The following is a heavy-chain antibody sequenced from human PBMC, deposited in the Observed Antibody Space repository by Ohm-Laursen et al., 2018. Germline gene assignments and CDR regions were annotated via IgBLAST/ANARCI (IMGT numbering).Heavy chain of an antibody. CDR2: INPNSGGT. J-gene: IGHJ4*02. CDR3: ARKRSGYSYGFRD. CDR1: GYTFTGYY. D-gene: IGHD5-18*01. V-gene: IGHV1-2*02. Sequence: GASVKVSCNASGYTFTGYYMHWVRQAPGQGLEWMGWINPNSGGTNYAQKFQGRVTMTRDTSISTAYMELSRLRSDDTAVYYCARKRSGYSYGFRDWGQGTLVTVSS.